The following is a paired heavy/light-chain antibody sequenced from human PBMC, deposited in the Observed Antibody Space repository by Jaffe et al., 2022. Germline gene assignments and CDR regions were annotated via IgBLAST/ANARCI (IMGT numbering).Heavy chain of an antibody. Sequence: QVQLVESGGGVVQPGGSLRLSCAASGFTFSSYGMHWVRQAPGKGLEWVAFIRYDGSNKYYADSVKGRFTISRDNSKNTLYLQMNSLRAEDTAVYYCAKDSRDYYGSGSSRGFDPWGQGTLVTVSS. J-gene: IGHJ5*02. CDR3: AKDSRDYYGSGSSRGFDP. V-gene: IGHV3-30*02. CDR2: IRYDGSNK. D-gene: IGHD3-10*01. CDR1: GFTFSSYG.
Light chain of an antibody. Sequence: AIRMTQSPSSLSASTGDRVTITCRASQGISSYLAWYQQKPGKAPKLLIYAASTLQSGVPSRFSGSGSGTDFTLTISCLQSEDFATYYCQQYYSYPLYTFGQGTKLEIK. CDR1: QGISSY. V-gene: IGKV1-8*01. J-gene: IGKJ2*01. CDR3: QQYYSYPLYT. CDR2: AAS.